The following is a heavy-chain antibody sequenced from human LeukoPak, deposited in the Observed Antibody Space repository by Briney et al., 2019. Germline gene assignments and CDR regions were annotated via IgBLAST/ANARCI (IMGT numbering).Heavy chain of an antibody. CDR3: ARRLTMVRGVLGGPSDY. J-gene: IGHJ4*02. D-gene: IGHD3-10*01. CDR2: IYPGDSDT. CDR1: GYSFTSYW. V-gene: IGHV5-51*01. Sequence: GESLKISCKGSGYSFTSYWIGWVRQIPGKGLEWMAIIYPGDSDTRYSPSFQGQVTISADTSISTAYLQRSSLKASDTAMYYCARRLTMVRGVLGGPSDYWGEGTLVTVSS.